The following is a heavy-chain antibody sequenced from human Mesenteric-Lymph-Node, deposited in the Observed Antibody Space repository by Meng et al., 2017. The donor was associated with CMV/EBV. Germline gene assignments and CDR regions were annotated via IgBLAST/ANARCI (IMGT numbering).Heavy chain of an antibody. CDR3: AYFGDLPPLW. Sequence: LQHSGPGLLKLQHHFYVPCTFSVSRISRNNAAWTWIRQSPSRGLEWLGRTYYRSESHNDYAVSVKSRISVNLDTSKNQLSLHLNFVTPEDTAVYYCAYFGDLPPLWWGQGTLVTVSS. CDR1: VSRISRNNAA. CDR2: TYYRSESHN. J-gene: IGHJ4*02. V-gene: IGHV6-1*01. D-gene: IGHD3-16*01.